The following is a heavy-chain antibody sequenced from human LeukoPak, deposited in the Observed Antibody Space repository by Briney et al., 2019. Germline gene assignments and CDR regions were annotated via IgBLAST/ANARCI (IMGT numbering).Heavy chain of an antibody. CDR1: RFTFSTRW. V-gene: IGHV3-7*01. D-gene: IGHD6-19*01. CDR3: ANGSGWNFEY. CDR2: IKEDGSEE. Sequence: GGSLRLSCAASRFTFSTRWMNWVRQAPGKGLEWVAIIKEDGSEELYVDSVKGRFTISRDNAKNSLYLQMNNLRAEDTAVYYCANGSGWNFEYWCQGTQVTVSS. J-gene: IGHJ4*02.